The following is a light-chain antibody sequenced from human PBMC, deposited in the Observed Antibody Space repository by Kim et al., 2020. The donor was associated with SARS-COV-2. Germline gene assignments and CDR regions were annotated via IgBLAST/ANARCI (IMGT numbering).Light chain of an antibody. CDR1: QSVSSSY. J-gene: IGKJ5*01. CDR3: QQYGSSSIT. CDR2: GSS. V-gene: IGKV3-20*01. Sequence: SPVERATLSCRASQSVSSSYLAWYQQKPGHAPRLLIYGSSIRATGIPDRFSGSGSGTDFTLTISRLEPEDFAVYYCQQYGSSSITFGQGTRLEIK.